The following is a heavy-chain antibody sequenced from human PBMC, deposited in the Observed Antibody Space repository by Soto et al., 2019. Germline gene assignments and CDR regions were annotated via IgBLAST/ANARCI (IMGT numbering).Heavy chain of an antibody. CDR2: VSPNNGDT. CDR1: GYTFSNYD. J-gene: IGHJ4*02. Sequence: QVQLVQSGAELKKPGASVKVSCKASGYTFSNYDMNWVRQATGQGPEWIGWVSPNNGDTGYAQKFQGRVTLTTDISTTTAYMELTSLRSEDTAIYYCAKVSRKGSAIGFDYWGQGTLISVSS. CDR3: AKVSRKGSAIGFDY. D-gene: IGHD3-10*01. V-gene: IGHV1-8*01.